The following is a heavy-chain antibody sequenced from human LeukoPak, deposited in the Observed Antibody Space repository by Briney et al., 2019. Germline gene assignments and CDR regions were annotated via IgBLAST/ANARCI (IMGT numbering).Heavy chain of an antibody. Sequence: ASVKVSCKTSGYRFTSYGISWVRQAPGQGLEWMGWINPNSGGTNYAQKFQGRVTMTRDTSISTAYMELSRLRSDDTAVYYCARDKVTAMGYYFDYWGQGTLVTVSS. CDR3: ARDKVTAMGYYFDY. CDR2: INPNSGGT. V-gene: IGHV1-2*02. CDR1: GYRFTSYG. D-gene: IGHD5-18*01. J-gene: IGHJ4*02.